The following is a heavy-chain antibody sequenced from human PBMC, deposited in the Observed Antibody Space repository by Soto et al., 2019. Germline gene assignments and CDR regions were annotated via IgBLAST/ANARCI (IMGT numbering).Heavy chain of an antibody. J-gene: IGHJ4*02. V-gene: IGHV4-34*01. CDR1: GGSFSGYY. CDR2: INHSGST. D-gene: IGHD6-19*01. CDR3: ARASLIAVAGTHYFDY. Sequence: ETLSLTCAVYGGSFSGYYWSWIRQPPGKGLEWIGEINHSGSTNYNPSLKSRVTISVDTSKNQFSLKLSSVTAADTAVYYCARASLIAVAGTHYFDYWGRGTLVTVSS.